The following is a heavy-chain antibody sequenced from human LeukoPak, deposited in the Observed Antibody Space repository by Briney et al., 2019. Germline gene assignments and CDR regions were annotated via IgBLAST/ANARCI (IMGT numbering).Heavy chain of an antibody. CDR2: INTNTGNP. J-gene: IGHJ5*02. V-gene: IGHV7-4-1*02. CDR3: ARELEYSGSYHSDWFDP. CDR1: GYTFTSYD. Sequence: ASVKVSCKASGYTFTSYDINWVRQAPGQGLEWMGWINTNTGNPTYAQGFTGRFVFSLDTSVSTAYLQISSLKAEDTAVYYCARELEYSGSYHSDWFDPWGQGTLVTVSS. D-gene: IGHD1-26*01.